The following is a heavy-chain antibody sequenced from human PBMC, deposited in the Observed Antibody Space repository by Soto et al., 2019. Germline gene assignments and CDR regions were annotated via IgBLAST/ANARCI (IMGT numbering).Heavy chain of an antibody. Sequence: SETLSLTCAVSGGSISSGGYSWSWIRQPPGKGLEWIGYIYHSGSTYYNPSPKSRVTISVDRSKNQFSLKLSSVTAADTAVYYRARDAGGGTYYFDYWGQGTLVTVSS. J-gene: IGHJ4*02. CDR1: GGSISSGGYS. V-gene: IGHV4-30-2*01. CDR2: IYHSGST. CDR3: ARDAGGGTYYFDY.